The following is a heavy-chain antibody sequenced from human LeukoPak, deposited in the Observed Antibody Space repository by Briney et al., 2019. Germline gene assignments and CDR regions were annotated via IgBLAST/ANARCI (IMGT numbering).Heavy chain of an antibody. D-gene: IGHD2-2*01. Sequence: GESLKISCQGSGYTFTTYWIGWVRQMPGKGLEWMGIIYPGDSYTRYSPSFQGQVTFSADKSISTAYLQWSSLKASDTAMYYCARLVPSTSRLDYWGQGTLVAVSS. CDR3: ARLVPSTSRLDY. V-gene: IGHV5-51*01. CDR2: IYPGDSYT. CDR1: GYTFTTYW. J-gene: IGHJ4*02.